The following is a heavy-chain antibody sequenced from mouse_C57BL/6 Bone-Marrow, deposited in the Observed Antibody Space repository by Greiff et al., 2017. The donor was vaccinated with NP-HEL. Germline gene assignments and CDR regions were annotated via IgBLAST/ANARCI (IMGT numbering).Heavy chain of an antibody. CDR1: GFNIKDYY. CDR2: IDPEDGDT. J-gene: IGHJ3*01. V-gene: IGHV14-1*01. Sequence: EVQLQQSGAELVRPGASVKLSCTASGFNIKDYYMHWVKQRPEQGLEWIGRIDPEDGDTEYAPKFQGKATMTADTSSNTAYLQLSSLTSEDTAVYYCTTSPYYGSSSAWFAYWGQGTLVTVSA. D-gene: IGHD1-1*01. CDR3: TTSPYYGSSSAWFAY.